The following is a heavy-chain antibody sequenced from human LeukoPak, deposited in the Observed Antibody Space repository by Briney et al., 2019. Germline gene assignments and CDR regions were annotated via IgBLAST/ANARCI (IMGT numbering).Heavy chain of an antibody. J-gene: IGHJ3*02. V-gene: IGHV4-4*07. Sequence: PSETLSLTCTVSGGSINNYYWSWLRQPAGKGLEWIGRIYTRGSTNYNPSLKSRVTMSVDTSKNQFSLKLSSVTAADTAVYYCARGRYCSADICSGGDAFDIWGQGTMVPVSS. CDR2: IYTRGST. CDR3: ARGRYCSADICSGGDAFDI. CDR1: GGSINNYY. D-gene: IGHD2-15*01.